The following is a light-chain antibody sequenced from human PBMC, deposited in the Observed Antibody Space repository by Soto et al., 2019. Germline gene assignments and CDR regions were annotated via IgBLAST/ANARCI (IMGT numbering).Light chain of an antibody. Sequence: QSALTQPASVSGSPGQSITISCTGTSSDVGGYDYVSWYQQHPGKAPQLMIFDVSHRPSGVSHRFSGSKSGNTASLTISGLQAEDEADYYCSSYSSRATLVVFGGGTKVTVL. CDR2: DVS. J-gene: IGLJ2*01. CDR1: SSDVGGYDY. CDR3: SSYSSRATLVV. V-gene: IGLV2-14*01.